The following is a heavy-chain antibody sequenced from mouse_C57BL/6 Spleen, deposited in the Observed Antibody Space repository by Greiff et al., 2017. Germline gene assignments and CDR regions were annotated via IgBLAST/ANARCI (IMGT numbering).Heavy chain of an antibody. J-gene: IGHJ3*01. CDR2: IDPSDSET. Sequence: QVQLQQPGAELVRPGSSVKLPCKASGYTFTSYWMHWVKQRPIQGLEWIGNIDPSDSETHYNQKFKDKATLTVDKSSSTAYMQLSSLTSEDSAVYYCAVYDGYTGFAYWGQGTLVTVSA. CDR1: GYTFTSYW. V-gene: IGHV1-52*01. CDR3: AVYDGYTGFAY. D-gene: IGHD2-3*01.